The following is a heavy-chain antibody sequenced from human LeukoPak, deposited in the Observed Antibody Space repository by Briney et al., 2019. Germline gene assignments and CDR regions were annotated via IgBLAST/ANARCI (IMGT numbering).Heavy chain of an antibody. CDR3: ASLDPFDY. V-gene: IGHV3-74*01. J-gene: IGHJ4*02. CDR1: GFTFRSYE. Sequence: GGSLRLSCAASGFTFRSYEMHWVRLAPGKGLMWVSRINSDETKTDYADSVKGRFTISRDNAKNTLYLQMHSLRAEDTGIYYCASLDPFDYWGQGTLVTVSS. CDR2: INSDETKT.